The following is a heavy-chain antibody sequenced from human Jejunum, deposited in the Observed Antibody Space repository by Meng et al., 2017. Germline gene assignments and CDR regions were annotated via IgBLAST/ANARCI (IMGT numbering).Heavy chain of an antibody. Sequence: GESLKTSCAASGFTFSSYWMHWVRQAPGKGLVWVSHINTDGSTTNYAGSVKGRFTISRDNARTTLYLQMNSLRAEDTAVYYCASSNGKIDSWGQGTLVTVSS. V-gene: IGHV3-74*01. D-gene: IGHD1-14*01. CDR3: ASSNGKIDS. J-gene: IGHJ4*02. CDR2: INTDGSTT. CDR1: GFTFSSYW.